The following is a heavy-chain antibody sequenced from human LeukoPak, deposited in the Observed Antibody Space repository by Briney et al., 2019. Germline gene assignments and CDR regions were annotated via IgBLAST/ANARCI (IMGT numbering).Heavy chain of an antibody. J-gene: IGHJ4*02. CDR3: ARGGLDSSGYVDY. Sequence: PGGSLRLSCAASGFTFSSYAMTWVRQAPGKGLEWVSVIYSGGGTYYADSVKGRFTISRDNSKNTLYLQMNSLRAEDTAVYYCARGGLDSSGYVDYWGQGTLVTVSS. V-gene: IGHV3-53*01. CDR1: GFTFSSYA. D-gene: IGHD3-22*01. CDR2: IYSGGGT.